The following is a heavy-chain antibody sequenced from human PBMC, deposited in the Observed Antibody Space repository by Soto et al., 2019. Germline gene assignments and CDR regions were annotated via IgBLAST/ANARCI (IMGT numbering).Heavy chain of an antibody. CDR1: GFTFSSYS. CDR2: ISSSSSTI. V-gene: IGHV3-48*02. CDR3: ARESRFLEWLSLNWFDP. Sequence: GGSLRLSRAASGFTFSSYSMNWVRQAPGKGLEWVSYISSSSSTIYYADSVKGRFTISRDNAKNSLYLQMNSLRDEDTAVYYCARESRFLEWLSLNWFDPWGQGTLVTVSS. D-gene: IGHD3-3*01. J-gene: IGHJ5*02.